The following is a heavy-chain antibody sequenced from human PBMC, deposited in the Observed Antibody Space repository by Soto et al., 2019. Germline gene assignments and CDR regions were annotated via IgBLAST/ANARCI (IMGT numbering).Heavy chain of an antibody. J-gene: IGHJ4*01. V-gene: IGHV3-15*01. CDR3: AITAMINRDASTSFGY. CDR1: GLTFSNVW. CDR2: IKSKSDGETA. Sequence: PGESLKISFAASGLTFSNVWMAWVRQAPVKGLEWVGRIKSKSDGETADVAAPVKARFTIPRDDSKNTVFLEMNSLKSEDTALYYCAITAMINRDASTSFGYGGGGTQV. D-gene: IGHD5-18*01.